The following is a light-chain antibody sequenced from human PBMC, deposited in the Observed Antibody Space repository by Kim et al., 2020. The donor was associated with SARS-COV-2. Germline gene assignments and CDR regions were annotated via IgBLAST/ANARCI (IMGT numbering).Light chain of an antibody. J-gene: IGKJ4*01. CDR3: QQYNLYPLT. Sequence: SASVGDRVTITCRASQSITSWLAWYQQKPGKAPKLLISDASTLQGGVPSRFSGSGSGTEVTLTITSLQPDDFATYYCQQYNLYPLTFGGGTKV. CDR2: DAS. CDR1: QSITSW. V-gene: IGKV1-5*01.